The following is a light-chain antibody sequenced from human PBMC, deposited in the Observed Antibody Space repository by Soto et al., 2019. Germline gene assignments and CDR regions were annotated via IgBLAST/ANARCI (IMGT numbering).Light chain of an antibody. CDR1: QSVSSSY. Sequence: EIVLTQSPGTLSLSPGERATLSCRASQSVSSSYLAWYQQKPGQAPRLLIYGASSRATGIPARFSGSGSGTEFTLTISSLQSEDFATYYCQQSYSTTFGQGTRLEIK. CDR2: GAS. CDR3: QQSYSTT. V-gene: IGKV3-20*01. J-gene: IGKJ5*01.